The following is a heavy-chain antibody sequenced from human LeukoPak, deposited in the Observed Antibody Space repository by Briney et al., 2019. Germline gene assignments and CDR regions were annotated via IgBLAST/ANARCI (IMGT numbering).Heavy chain of an antibody. J-gene: IGHJ4*02. CDR2: INHSGST. D-gene: IGHD2-2*01. CDR1: GGSFSGYY. V-gene: IGHV4-34*01. Sequence: SETLSLTYAVYGGSFSGYYWSWIRQPPGKGLEWIGEINHSGSTNYNPSLKSRVTISVDTSKNQFSLKLSSVTAADTAVYYCARRRSTSCYSDWGQGTLVTVSS. CDR3: ARRRSTSCYSD.